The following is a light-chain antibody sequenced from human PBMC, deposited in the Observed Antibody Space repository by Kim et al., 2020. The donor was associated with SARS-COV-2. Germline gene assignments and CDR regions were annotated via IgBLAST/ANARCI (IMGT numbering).Light chain of an antibody. CDR3: QVWDSSSVV. CDR2: RDS. CDR1: NIGSKN. Sequence: SVALGQTASITCGGDNIGSKNVEWYQQKPGQAPVLVIYRDSDRPSGIPERFSGSNSGNTATLTISGAQAGDEADYYCQVWDSSSVVFGGGTKLTVL. V-gene: IGLV3-9*01. J-gene: IGLJ2*01.